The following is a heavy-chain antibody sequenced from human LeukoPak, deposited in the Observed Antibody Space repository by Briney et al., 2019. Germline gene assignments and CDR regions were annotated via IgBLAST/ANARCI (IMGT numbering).Heavy chain of an antibody. CDR3: AKDPFAFDILTGYDY. D-gene: IGHD3-9*01. J-gene: IGHJ4*02. V-gene: IGHV3-23*01. CDR1: GFTFSSYA. CDR2: ISGSGAST. Sequence: PGGSLRLSCAASGFTFSSYAMSWVRQAPGEGLEWVSAISGSGASTYYADSAKGRFTISRDNSKNTLYLQMNSLRAEDTAVYYCAKDPFAFDILTGYDYWGQGTLVTVSS.